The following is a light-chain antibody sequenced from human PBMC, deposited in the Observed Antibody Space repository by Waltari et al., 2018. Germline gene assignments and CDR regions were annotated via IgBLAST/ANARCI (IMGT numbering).Light chain of an antibody. CDR3: GTWHSGLSSGHWV. J-gene: IGLJ3*02. Sequence: QSVLTQPPSVSAAPGQKVTISCSGSTSNIGNNHVSWYQQLPGTAPKLLIYENNNRPPGMPYRCSGSKSGTSATLGITGLQTGDEADDYCGTWHSGLSSGHWVFGGGTKLTVL. V-gene: IGLV1-51*02. CDR1: TSNIGNNH. CDR2: ENN.